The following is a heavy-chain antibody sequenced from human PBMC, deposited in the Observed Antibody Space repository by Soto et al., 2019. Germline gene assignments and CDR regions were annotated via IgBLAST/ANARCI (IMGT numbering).Heavy chain of an antibody. CDR2: IYYSGST. J-gene: IGHJ6*02. CDR3: ARGGYYYYGMDV. CDR1: GGSISSYY. Sequence: NPSETLSLTCTVSGGSISSYYWSWIRQPPGKGLEWIGYIYYSGSTNYNPSLKSRVTISVDTSKNQFSLKLSSVTAADTAVYYCARGGYYYYGMDVWGQGTTVTVSS. V-gene: IGHV4-59*01.